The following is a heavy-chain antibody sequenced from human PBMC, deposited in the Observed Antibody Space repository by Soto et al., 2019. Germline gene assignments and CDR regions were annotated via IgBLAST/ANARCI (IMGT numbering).Heavy chain of an antibody. CDR2: IIPIFGTA. D-gene: IGHD3-22*01. V-gene: IGHV1-69*12. Sequence: QVQLVQSGAEVKKPGSSVKVSCKASGGTFSSYAITWVRQAPGQGLEWMGGIIPIFGTANHAQKFQGRVTITAVESTSTAYMELSSLRSEDTAVYYCARDRGPSSGYYPYWFDPWGQGTLVTVSS. CDR3: ARDRGPSSGYYPYWFDP. J-gene: IGHJ5*02. CDR1: GGTFSSYA.